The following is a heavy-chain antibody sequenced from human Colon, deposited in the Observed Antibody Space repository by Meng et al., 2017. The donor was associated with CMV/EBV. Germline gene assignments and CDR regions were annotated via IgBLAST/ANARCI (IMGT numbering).Heavy chain of an antibody. V-gene: IGHV3-7*01. CDR1: GFTFSNYW. Sequence: GGSLRLSCAVSGFTFSNYWMNWVRQAPGEGLEWVANIKQDGSQKYYVDSETGRFTISRDNARNSLYLQMNSLSADDAAVYYCARAPIVGATSGMDVWGQGTTVTVSS. J-gene: IGHJ6*02. CDR3: ARAPIVGATSGMDV. CDR2: IKQDGSQK. D-gene: IGHD1-26*01.